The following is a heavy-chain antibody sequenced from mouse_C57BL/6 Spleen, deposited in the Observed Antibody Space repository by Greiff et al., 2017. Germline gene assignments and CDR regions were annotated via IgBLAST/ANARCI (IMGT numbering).Heavy chain of an antibody. Sequence: VQLQQSGAELVKPGASVKISCKASGYAFSSYWMNWVKQRPGQGLEWIGQIYPGDGDTNYNGKFKGKATLTADKSSSTAYMPLSSLTSEDSAVYVCARLEITGDYGDYWGQGTTLTVSS. CDR3: ARLEITGDYGDY. D-gene: IGHD2-4*01. CDR2: IYPGDGDT. V-gene: IGHV1-80*01. CDR1: GYAFSSYW. J-gene: IGHJ2*01.